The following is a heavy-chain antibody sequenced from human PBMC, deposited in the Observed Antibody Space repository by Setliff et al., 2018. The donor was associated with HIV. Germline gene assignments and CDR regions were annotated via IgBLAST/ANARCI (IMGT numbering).Heavy chain of an antibody. Sequence: TSETLSLTCTVSGDSITSGGYSWTWIRQPPGKALEWVGYIYYSGRTSHSGSTYYNPSVASRITISGDTSKNQFSLKLTSVTAADTAIYYCARAAAGNTGPFDLWGQGSPVTAPQ. D-gene: IGHD4-17*01. CDR3: ARAAAGNTGPFDL. CDR1: GDSITSGGYS. CDR2: IYYSGRTSHSGST. V-gene: IGHV4-30-4*08. J-gene: IGHJ4*02.